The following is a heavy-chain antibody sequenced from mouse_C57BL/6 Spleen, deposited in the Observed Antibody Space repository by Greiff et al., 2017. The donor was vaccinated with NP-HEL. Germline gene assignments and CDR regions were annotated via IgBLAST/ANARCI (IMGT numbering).Heavy chain of an antibody. J-gene: IGHJ1*03. CDR2: IDPANGNT. Sequence: EVQGVESVAELVRPGASVKLSCTASGFNIKNTYMHWVKQRPEQGLEWIGRIDPANGNTKYAPKFQGKATITADTSSNTAYLQLSSLTSEDTAIYYCARGVDGYYGYFDVWGTGTTVTVSS. CDR1: GFNIKNTY. D-gene: IGHD2-3*01. CDR3: ARGVDGYYGYFDV. V-gene: IGHV14-3*01.